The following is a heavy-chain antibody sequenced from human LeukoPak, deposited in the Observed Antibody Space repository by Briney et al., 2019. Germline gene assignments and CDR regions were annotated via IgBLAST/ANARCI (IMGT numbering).Heavy chain of an antibody. CDR1: GFTFSSYG. V-gene: IGHV3-7*01. Sequence: GGPLRLSCAASGFTFSSYGMSWVRQAPGKGLEWVANIKEDGSEKFHVDSVRGRFTICRDNAKNSLYLQMNSLRAEDTAVYYCARDRWAYSYWGYWGQGTLVTVSS. CDR3: ARDRWAYSYWGY. J-gene: IGHJ4*02. D-gene: IGHD5-18*01. CDR2: IKEDGSEK.